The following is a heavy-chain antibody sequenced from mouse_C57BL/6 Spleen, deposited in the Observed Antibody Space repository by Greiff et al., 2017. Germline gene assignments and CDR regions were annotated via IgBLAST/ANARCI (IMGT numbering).Heavy chain of an antibody. CDR1: GFTFSDYY. D-gene: IGHD2-4*01. Sequence: DVKLVESEGGLVQPGSSMKLSCTASGFTFSDYYMAWVRQVPEKGLEWVANINYDGSSTYYLDSLKSRFIISRDNAKNILYLQMSSLKSEDTATYYCARERGYYDYGYYAMDYWGQGTSVTVSS. J-gene: IGHJ4*01. CDR2: INYDGSST. V-gene: IGHV5-16*01. CDR3: ARERGYYDYGYYAMDY.